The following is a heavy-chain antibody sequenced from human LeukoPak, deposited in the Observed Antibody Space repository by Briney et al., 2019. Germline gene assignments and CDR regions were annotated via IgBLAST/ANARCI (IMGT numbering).Heavy chain of an antibody. CDR1: GFTFRSYA. V-gene: IGHV3-23*01. Sequence: GGSLRLSCAASGFTFRSYAMTWVRQAPGKGLDWGSAITGSGDITYYADSVKGRFTISRDNTKNTLYLQMNSLRAEDTAVYYCVKEIAEAIRAFDIWGQGTMVTVSS. J-gene: IGHJ3*02. CDR2: ITGSGDIT. CDR3: VKEIAEAIRAFDI. D-gene: IGHD6-13*01.